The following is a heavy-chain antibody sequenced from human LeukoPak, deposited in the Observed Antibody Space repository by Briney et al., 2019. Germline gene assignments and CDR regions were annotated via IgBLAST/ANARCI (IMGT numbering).Heavy chain of an antibody. D-gene: IGHD3-10*01. J-gene: IGHJ5*02. CDR3: ARWPLWFGDPTGGNWFDP. Sequence: PSGTLSLTCAVSGGSISSSNWWSWVRQPPGKGLEWIGEIYHSGSTNYNPSLKSRVSISVDKSKNQFSLKLSSVTAADTAVYYCARWPLWFGDPTGGNWFDPWGQGTLVTVSS. V-gene: IGHV4-4*02. CDR2: IYHSGST. CDR1: GGSISSSNW.